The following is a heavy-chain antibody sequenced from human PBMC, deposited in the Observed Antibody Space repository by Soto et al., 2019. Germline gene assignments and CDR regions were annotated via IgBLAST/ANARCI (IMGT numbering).Heavy chain of an antibody. CDR1: GYTFTNYD. V-gene: IGHV1-8*01. Sequence: QVHLVQSGAEVKQPGASVRVSCKASGYTFTNYDITWVRQAPGQGLEWMGWMNPDSENTGSPQKFQGTVTMTVNTFINTAYMGLTSLRSEDTAGYYCTRAQFEFGAYFGLDVWGQGTTVTVSS. CDR2: MNPDSENT. D-gene: IGHD3-10*01. CDR3: TRAQFEFGAYFGLDV. J-gene: IGHJ6*02.